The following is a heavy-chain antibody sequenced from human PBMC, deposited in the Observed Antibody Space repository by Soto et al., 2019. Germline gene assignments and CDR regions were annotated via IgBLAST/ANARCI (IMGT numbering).Heavy chain of an antibody. D-gene: IGHD6-13*01. CDR2: IRSKAYGGTT. J-gene: IGHJ6*02. V-gene: IGHV3-49*03. CDR3: TRENAIAAAGYSYGTDV. CDR1: GFTFGDYA. Sequence: SLRLSCTASGFTFGDYAMSWFRQAPGKGLEWVGFIRSKAYGGTTEYAASVKGRFTISRDDSKSIAYLQMNSLKTEDTAVYYCTRENAIAAAGYSYGTDVCGQATTVTVSS.